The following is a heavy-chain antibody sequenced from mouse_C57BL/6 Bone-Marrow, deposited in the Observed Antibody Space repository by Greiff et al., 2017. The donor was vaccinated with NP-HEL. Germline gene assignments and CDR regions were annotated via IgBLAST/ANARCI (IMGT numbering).Heavy chain of an antibody. J-gene: IGHJ2*01. CDR1: GYTFTSYG. CDR2: IYPRSGNT. Sequence: QVQLQQSGAELARPGASVKLSCKASGYTFTSYGISWVKQRTGQGLEWIGEIYPRSGNTYYNEKFKGKASLTADKSSNSAYMQLSSLTSEDSAVYFCARGESWGASFDYWGQGTTLTVSS. V-gene: IGHV1-81*01. D-gene: IGHD6-1*01. CDR3: ARGESWGASFDY.